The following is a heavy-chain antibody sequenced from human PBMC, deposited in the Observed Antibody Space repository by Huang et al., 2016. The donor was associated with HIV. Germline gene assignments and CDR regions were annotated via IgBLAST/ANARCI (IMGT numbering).Heavy chain of an antibody. CDR3: LIILVRGLIDAVDY. CDR1: GYPFTSYT. Sequence: QVQLVQSGSELKKPGASVKVSCKASGYPFTSYTINWVRQAPGQGLEWMGWINTSTGNPTYAPGFTGLFVFSLDTSVSTAYLQISSLKAEDTAVYYCLIILVRGLIDAVDYWGQGTLVTVSS. D-gene: IGHD3-10*01. J-gene: IGHJ4*02. V-gene: IGHV7-4-1*02. CDR2: INTSTGNP.